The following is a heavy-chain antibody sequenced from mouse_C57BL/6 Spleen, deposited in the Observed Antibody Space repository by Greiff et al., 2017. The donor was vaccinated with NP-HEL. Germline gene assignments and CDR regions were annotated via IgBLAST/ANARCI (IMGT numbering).Heavy chain of an antibody. CDR2: IFPGSGST. D-gene: IGHD2-1*01. V-gene: IGHV1-75*01. CDR1: GYTFTDYY. CDR3: ARSEIYYGNYVGVEGREFDY. Sequence: LVEPGASVKISCKASGYTFTDYYINWVKQRPGQGLEWIGWIFPGSGSTYYNEKFKGKATLTVDKSSSTAYMLLSSLTSEDSAVYFCARSEIYYGNYVGVEGREFDYWGQGTTLTVSS. J-gene: IGHJ2*01.